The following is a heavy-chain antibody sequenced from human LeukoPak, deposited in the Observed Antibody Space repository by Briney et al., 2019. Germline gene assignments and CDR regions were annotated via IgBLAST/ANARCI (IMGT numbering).Heavy chain of an antibody. J-gene: IGHJ4*02. Sequence: GGSLRLSCAASGFTFSSYAMHWVRQAPGKGLEWVAVISYDGSNKNYADSVKGRFTISRDNSKNTLYLQMNSLGAEDTAVYYCARGVRIAVAGYIDYWGQGTLVTVSS. CDR3: ARGVRIAVAGYIDY. V-gene: IGHV3-30*04. CDR2: ISYDGSNK. D-gene: IGHD6-19*01. CDR1: GFTFSSYA.